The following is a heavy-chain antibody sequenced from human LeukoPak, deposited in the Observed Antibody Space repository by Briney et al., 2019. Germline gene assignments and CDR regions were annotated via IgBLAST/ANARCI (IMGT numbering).Heavy chain of an antibody. D-gene: IGHD3-16*01. CDR2: ISTYNGYT. CDR1: GNTFTNNG. J-gene: IGHJ3*02. CDR3: ATSSRIIRSTDAFDI. Sequence: ASVKVSCKASGNTFTNNGISWVRQAPGQGLEWMGWISTYNGYTNYAQKFQGRVTMTEDTSTDTAYMELSSLRSEDTAVYYCATSSRIIRSTDAFDIWGQGTMVTVSS. V-gene: IGHV1-18*01.